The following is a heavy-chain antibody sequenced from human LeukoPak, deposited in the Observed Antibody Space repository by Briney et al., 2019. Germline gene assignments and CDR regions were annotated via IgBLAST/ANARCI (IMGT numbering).Heavy chain of an antibody. D-gene: IGHD2-21*02. CDR2: VYYSGRT. V-gene: IGHV4-39*01. CDR1: GGSISVNTYY. CDR3: ARHGPVVTATDAFDI. Sequence: SETLSLTCTVSGGSISVNTYYCAWIRQPPGRGLEWIGSVYYSGRTAYNPSLKSRLTISVDTCNNQLSLSLNSVTAADTAVYYCARHGPVVTATDAFDIWGQGRMVTVSS. J-gene: IGHJ3*02.